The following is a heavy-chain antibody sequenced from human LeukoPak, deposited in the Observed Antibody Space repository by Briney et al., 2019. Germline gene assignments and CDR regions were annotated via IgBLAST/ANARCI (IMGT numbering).Heavy chain of an antibody. CDR1: GGSFSTTNYY. J-gene: IGHJ4*02. Sequence: SETLSLTCTVSGGSFSTTNYYWGWIRQPPGKGLEWIGSINHGGDIYYNPSLKSRVTISVDTSKNQFSLKLNSVTAADTAVYYCARHHHHWNWGEWGQGTLVTVSS. CDR3: ARHHHHWNWGE. CDR2: INHGGDI. V-gene: IGHV4-39*01. D-gene: IGHD7-27*01.